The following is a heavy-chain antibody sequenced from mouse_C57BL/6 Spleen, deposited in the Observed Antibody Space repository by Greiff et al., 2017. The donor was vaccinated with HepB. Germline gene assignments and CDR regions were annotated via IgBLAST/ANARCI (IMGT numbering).Heavy chain of an antibody. V-gene: IGHV3-6*01. J-gene: IGHJ1*03. CDR2: ISYDGSN. CDR3: ARGGVTPWYFDV. D-gene: IGHD2-2*01. CDR1: GYSITSGYY. Sequence: EVKLMESGPGLVKPSQSLSLTCSVTGYSITSGYYWNWIRQFPGNKLEWMGYISYDGSNNYNPSLKNRISITRDTSKNQFFLKLNSVTTEDTATYYCARGGVTPWYFDVWGTGTTVTVSS.